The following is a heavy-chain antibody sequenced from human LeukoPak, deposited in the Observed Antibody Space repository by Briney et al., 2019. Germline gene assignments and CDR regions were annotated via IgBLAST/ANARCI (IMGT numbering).Heavy chain of an antibody. J-gene: IGHJ3*02. CDR2: ISAYNGNT. D-gene: IGHD3-10*01. Sequence: GASVKVSCKSSGYTFTSYAMNWVRQAPGQGLEWMGWISAYNGNTNYAQKLQGRVTMTTDTSTSTAYMELRSLRSDDTAVYYCARGEDGLWFGELGAFDIWGQGTMVTVSS. CDR1: GYTFTSYA. V-gene: IGHV1-18*01. CDR3: ARGEDGLWFGELGAFDI.